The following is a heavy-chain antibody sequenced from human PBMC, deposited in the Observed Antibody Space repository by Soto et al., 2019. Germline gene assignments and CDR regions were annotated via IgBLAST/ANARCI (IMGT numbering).Heavy chain of an antibody. Sequence: QVQLVESGGGVVQPGRSLTLSCAASGFSFTTYGMTWVRQAPGKGLEWVAIISYEGGTQVYADSVKGRFTISRDNSKNTVYLQVNSLRADDTTVYYCAKEYYRFSSYWFFDLLGRGTLVAVS. CDR1: GFSFTTYG. D-gene: IGHD3-10*01. CDR3: AKEYYRFSSYWFFDL. J-gene: IGHJ2*01. CDR2: ISYEGGTQ. V-gene: IGHV3-30*18.